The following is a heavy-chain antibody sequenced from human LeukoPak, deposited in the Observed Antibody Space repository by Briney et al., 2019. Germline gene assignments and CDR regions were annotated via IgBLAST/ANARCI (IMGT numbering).Heavy chain of an antibody. D-gene: IGHD3-22*01. CDR2: INHSGST. Sequence: SETLSLTCAVYGGSFSGYYWSWIRQPPGKGLEWIGEINHSGSTNCNPSLKSRVTISVDTSKNQFSLKLSSVTAADTAVYYCARDSDDSSGLGYWGQGTLVTVSS. V-gene: IGHV4-34*01. J-gene: IGHJ4*02. CDR3: ARDSDDSSGLGY. CDR1: GGSFSGYY.